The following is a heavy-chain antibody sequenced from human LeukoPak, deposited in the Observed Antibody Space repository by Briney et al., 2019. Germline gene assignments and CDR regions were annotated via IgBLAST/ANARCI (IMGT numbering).Heavy chain of an antibody. CDR1: GFTFSSYS. J-gene: IGHJ4*02. V-gene: IGHV3-21*04. CDR3: ARGRKSSRSQMPYYFDY. D-gene: IGHD6-13*01. Sequence: GGSLRLSCAASGFTFSSYSMNWVRQAPGKGLEWVSSISSSSSYIYYADSVKGRFTISRDNAKNSLYLQMNSLRAEDTAVYYCARGRKSSRSQMPYYFDYWGQGTLVTVSS. CDR2: ISSSSSYI.